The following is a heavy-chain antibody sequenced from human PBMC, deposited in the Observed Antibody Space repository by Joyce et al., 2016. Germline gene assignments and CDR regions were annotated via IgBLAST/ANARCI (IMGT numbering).Heavy chain of an antibody. CDR3: ARRLAESPPGEPDY. D-gene: IGHD7-27*01. CDR2: IYPSDSNP. Sequence: EVQLVQSGAEVKKPGESLKISCKGSGYSFTNYWIGWVRQRHGKGLEWMGMIYPSDSNPRYSPSLQGQVTMSADMSVSTAYQEWSSLKASDTAMYYCARRLAESPPGEPDYWGQGTLVTVSS. CDR1: GYSFTNYW. V-gene: IGHV5-51*01. J-gene: IGHJ4*02.